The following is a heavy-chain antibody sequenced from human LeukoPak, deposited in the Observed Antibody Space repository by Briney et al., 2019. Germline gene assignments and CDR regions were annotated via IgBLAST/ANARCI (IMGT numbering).Heavy chain of an antibody. J-gene: IGHJ4*02. CDR1: GFTFSSYE. CDR2: ITISGNTI. Sequence: GGSLRLSCAASGFTFSSYEMSWVRQAPGKGLEWISYITISGNTIYYADSVKGRFTISRDNAKNSLYLQMNRLRAEDTAVYYCARSAAAGLKYFDYWGQGTLLTVSS. V-gene: IGHV3-48*03. D-gene: IGHD6-13*01. CDR3: ARSAAAGLKYFDY.